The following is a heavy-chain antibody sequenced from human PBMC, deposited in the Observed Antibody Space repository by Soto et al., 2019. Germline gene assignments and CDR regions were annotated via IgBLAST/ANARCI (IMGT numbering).Heavy chain of an antibody. CDR3: ARDLHWAFDY. CDR2: ISSNGSSR. Sequence: GGSLRLSCAASGVTFSSYSMNWVRQAPGKGLEWVSYISSNGSSRYYADSVRGRFTISRDNAKNSLYLQMVSLRDEDTALYYCARDLHWAFDYWGQGALVTVSS. V-gene: IGHV3-48*02. CDR1: GVTFSSYS. J-gene: IGHJ4*02. D-gene: IGHD3-16*01.